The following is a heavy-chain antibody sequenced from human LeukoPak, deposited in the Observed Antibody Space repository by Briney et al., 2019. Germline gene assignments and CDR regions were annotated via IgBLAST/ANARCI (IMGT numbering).Heavy chain of an antibody. Sequence: PGGSLRLPCAASGFTFSSYSMNWVRQAPGKGLEWVSSISSSSSYIYYADSVKGRFTISRDNAKNSLYLQMNSLRAEDTAVYYCARIVRYSSGLVDYWGQGTLVTVSS. CDR1: GFTFSSYS. J-gene: IGHJ4*02. CDR3: ARIVRYSSGLVDY. D-gene: IGHD6-19*01. V-gene: IGHV3-21*01. CDR2: ISSSSSYI.